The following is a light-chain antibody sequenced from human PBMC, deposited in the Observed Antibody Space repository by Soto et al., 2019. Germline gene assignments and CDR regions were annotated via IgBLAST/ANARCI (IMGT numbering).Light chain of an antibody. V-gene: IGKV3-11*01. CDR1: QSVSSY. CDR2: DAS. CDR3: QQRSNWIT. Sequence: EIVMTQSPATLSVSPGERATLSCRASQSVSSYLAWYQQKPGQAPRLLIYDASNRATGIPARFSGSGSGTDFTLTIRSLEPEDFAVYYCQQRSNWITFGQGTRLEIK. J-gene: IGKJ5*01.